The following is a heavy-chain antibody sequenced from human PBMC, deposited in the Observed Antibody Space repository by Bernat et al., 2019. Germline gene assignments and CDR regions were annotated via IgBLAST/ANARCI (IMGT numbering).Heavy chain of an antibody. CDR2: LSYDGSNK. Sequence: QVQLVESGGGVVQPGRSLRLSCAASGFTFSSYAMHWVRQAPGKGLEWVAVLSYDGSNKYYGDSVKGRFTISRDNSKNTLFLQMNSLRAEDTAVYYCARGGSGSYYLIREYGMDVWGQGTTVTVSS. V-gene: IGHV3-30-3*01. CDR3: ARGGSGSYYLIREYGMDV. J-gene: IGHJ6*02. D-gene: IGHD3-10*01. CDR1: GFTFSSYA.